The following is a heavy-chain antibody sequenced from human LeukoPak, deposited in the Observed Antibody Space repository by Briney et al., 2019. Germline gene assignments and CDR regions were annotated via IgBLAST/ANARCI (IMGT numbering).Heavy chain of an antibody. J-gene: IGHJ5*02. CDR3: ARGGYVIVRDWFDP. CDR2: INPNSGET. CDR1: GYTLTGYY. D-gene: IGHD3-16*01. Sequence: ASVKVSCKASGYTLTGYYMHSVRQAPGQGLEWMGCINPNSGETKYAQKFQGRVTLTRDTSMNTAYMDLSRLRSDDTAIYYCARGGYVIVRDWFDPWGQGTLVTVSS. V-gene: IGHV1-2*02.